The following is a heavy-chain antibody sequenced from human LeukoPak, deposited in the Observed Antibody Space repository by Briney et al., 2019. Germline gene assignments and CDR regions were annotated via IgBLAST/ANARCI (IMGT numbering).Heavy chain of an antibody. CDR1: GFTFSSYA. V-gene: IGHV3-23*01. D-gene: IGHD6-6*01. Sequence: QPGGSLRLSCAASGFTFSSYAMSWVRQAPGKGLEWVSGISGSGGSYNADSVKGRFTISRDNAKNSLYLQMNSLRAEDTAVYYCARGPTEYSSSLWAWFDPWGQGTLVTVSS. CDR3: ARGPTEYSSSLWAWFDP. CDR2: ISGSGGS. J-gene: IGHJ5*02.